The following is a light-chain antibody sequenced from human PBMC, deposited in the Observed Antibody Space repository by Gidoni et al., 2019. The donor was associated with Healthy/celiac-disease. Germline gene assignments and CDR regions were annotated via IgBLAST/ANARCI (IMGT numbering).Light chain of an antibody. CDR1: QSISSW. Sequence: DIQMTQSPSTLSASVGDRVTITCRASQSISSWLAWYQQKPGKAPKLLIYKASSLESRVPSRFSGSGSGTEFTLTISSLQPDDFATYYCQQYNSYPILFGPGTKVDIK. V-gene: IGKV1-5*03. J-gene: IGKJ3*01. CDR2: KAS. CDR3: QQYNSYPIL.